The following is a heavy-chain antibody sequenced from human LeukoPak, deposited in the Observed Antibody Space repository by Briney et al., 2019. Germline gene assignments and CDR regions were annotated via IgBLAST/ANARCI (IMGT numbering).Heavy chain of an antibody. J-gene: IGHJ4*02. Sequence: ASVKVSCKASGYTFTSYDINWARQAPGQGLEWMGWINPYSGDTDSAQKFQGRVTVTRDTSITTAYMELSRLRSDDTAVYYCARANGGGAYYPFDYWGQGTLVTVSS. D-gene: IGHD2-21*02. CDR2: INPYSGDT. V-gene: IGHV1-2*02. CDR1: GYTFTSYD. CDR3: ARANGGGAYYPFDY.